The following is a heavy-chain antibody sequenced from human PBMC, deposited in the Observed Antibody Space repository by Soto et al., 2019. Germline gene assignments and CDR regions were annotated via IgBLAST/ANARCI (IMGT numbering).Heavy chain of an antibody. V-gene: IGHV4-59*12. CDR2: IYYSGST. CDR3: ARSGRYCSSTSCYDDY. J-gene: IGHJ4*02. Sequence: SETLSLTCSVPGGSISSYFWSSIRQPPGMGLEWIGYIYYSGSTNYNPSLKSRVTISVDTSKNQFSLKLSSVTAADTAVYYCARSGRYCSSTSCYDDYWGQGTLVTVSS. CDR1: GGSISSYF. D-gene: IGHD2-2*01.